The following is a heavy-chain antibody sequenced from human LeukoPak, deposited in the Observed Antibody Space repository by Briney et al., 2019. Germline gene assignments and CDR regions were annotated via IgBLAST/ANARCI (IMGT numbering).Heavy chain of an antibody. D-gene: IGHD6-19*01. J-gene: IGHJ4*02. CDR2: INPNSGGT. V-gene: IGHV1-2*02. CDR1: GYTFTGYY. Sequence: ASVKVSCKASGYTFTGYYMHWVRQAPGQGLEWMGWINPNSGGTNYAQKFQGRVTMTRDTSISTAYIELSRLRSDDTAVYYCARDLYSSGWYGEDYWGQGTLVTVSS. CDR3: ARDLYSSGWYGEDY.